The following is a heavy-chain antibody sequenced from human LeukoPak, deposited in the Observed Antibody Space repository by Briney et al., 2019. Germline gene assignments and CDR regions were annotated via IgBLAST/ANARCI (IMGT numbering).Heavy chain of an antibody. CDR3: ARGRGFWSGYHYSLNCFDY. CDR1: GGSFSGYY. D-gene: IGHD3-3*01. J-gene: IGHJ4*02. Sequence: PSETLSLTCAVYGGSFSGYYWSWIRQPPGKGLEWIGEINHSGSTNYNPSLKSRVTISVDTSKNQFSLKLSSVTAADTAVYYCARGRGFWSGYHYSLNCFDYWGQGTLVTVSS. V-gene: IGHV4-34*01. CDR2: INHSGST.